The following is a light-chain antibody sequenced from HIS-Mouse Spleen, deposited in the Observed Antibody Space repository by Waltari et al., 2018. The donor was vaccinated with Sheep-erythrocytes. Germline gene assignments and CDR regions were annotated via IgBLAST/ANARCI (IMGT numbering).Light chain of an antibody. V-gene: IGLV2-18*02. J-gene: IGLJ3*02. CDR2: EVS. CDR3: SSYTSSSTLV. CDR1: SSAVGSYNR. Sequence: QSALTQPPSVSGSPGQSVTISCTGTSSAVGSYNRFPWYQQPPGTAPKLMIYEVSNRPSGVPDRFSGSKSGNTASLTISGLQAEDEADYYCSSYTSSSTLVFGGGTKLTVL.